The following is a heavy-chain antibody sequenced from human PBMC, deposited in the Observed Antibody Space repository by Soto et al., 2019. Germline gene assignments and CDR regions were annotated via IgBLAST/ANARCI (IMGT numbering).Heavy chain of an antibody. CDR1: EFTFGDYT. CDR2: IRNKTYGGTT. D-gene: IGHD6-19*01. J-gene: IGHJ4*02. CDR3: TRAVADTFSPYYFDC. Sequence: GGSLRLSCTTSEFTFGDYTMSWFRQAPGKGLEWVGFIRNKTYGGTTEYAASVKGRFTISRDDSKNIAYLQLNSLKTEDTAVYYCTRAVADTFSPYYFDCWGQGALVTVSS. V-gene: IGHV3-49*03.